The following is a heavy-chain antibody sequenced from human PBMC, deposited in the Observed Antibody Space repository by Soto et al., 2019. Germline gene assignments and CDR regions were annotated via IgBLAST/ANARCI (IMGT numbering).Heavy chain of an antibody. CDR3: AKGGVAAARGYFDH. V-gene: IGHV3-23*01. CDR2: ISGSGSVT. CDR1: GFIFRNYG. Sequence: EVQLLESGGGLIKPGGSLRLSCGASGFIFRNYGLSWVRQAPGKGLEWVSDISGSGSVTNYADSVKGRFTISRDNSNNTLSLQMDSLRAEDTAVYYCAKGGVAAARGYFDHWGQGIRVTVSS. D-gene: IGHD6-13*01. J-gene: IGHJ4*02.